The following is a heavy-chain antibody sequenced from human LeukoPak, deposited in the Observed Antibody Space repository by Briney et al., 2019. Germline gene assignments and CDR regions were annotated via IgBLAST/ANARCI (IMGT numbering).Heavy chain of an antibody. CDR3: TRVRQLADHYYYYYMDV. V-gene: IGHV3-15*01. CDR1: GFTFSNAW. D-gene: IGHD6-13*01. Sequence: GGSLRLSCAASGFTFSNAWMSWVRQAPGKGLEWVGRIKSKTDGGTTDYAAPVKGRFTISRDDSKNTLYLQMNSLKTEDTAVYYCTRVRQLADHYYYYYMDVWGKGTTVTISS. CDR2: IKSKTDGGTT. J-gene: IGHJ6*03.